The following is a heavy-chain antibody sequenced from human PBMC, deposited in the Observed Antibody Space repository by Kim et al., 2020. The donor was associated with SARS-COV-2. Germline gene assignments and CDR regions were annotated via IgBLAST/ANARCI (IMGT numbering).Heavy chain of an antibody. D-gene: IGHD3-3*01. Sequence: GGSLRLSCATSGFNFGEYAINWVRQAPGKGLEWVGFIRGKSYGGTADYAASVKGRFFISRDDSKGTAYHQLTSLKSEDTGVYFCTRSTHLRIFGEAFGFDYWGQGTLVTVSP. CDR2: IRGKSYGGTA. J-gene: IGHJ4*02. CDR1: GFNFGEYA. CDR3: TRSTHLRIFGEAFGFDY. V-gene: IGHV3-49*04.